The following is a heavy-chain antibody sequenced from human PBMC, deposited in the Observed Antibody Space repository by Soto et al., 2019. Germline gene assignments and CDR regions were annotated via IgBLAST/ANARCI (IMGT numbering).Heavy chain of an antibody. CDR2: IYHSGST. V-gene: IGHV4-30-2*01. CDR3: ARDSRRFGEGTFDI. Sequence: SETLSLTCNVSGVSISSAGYSWNWIRQPPGKGLEWIGYIYHSGSTYYNPSLRSRVSISVDWSKNQFSLRLTSVTAADTAVYYCARDSRRFGEGTFDIWGQGTMVTVSS. J-gene: IGHJ3*02. CDR1: GVSISSAGYS. D-gene: IGHD3-10*01.